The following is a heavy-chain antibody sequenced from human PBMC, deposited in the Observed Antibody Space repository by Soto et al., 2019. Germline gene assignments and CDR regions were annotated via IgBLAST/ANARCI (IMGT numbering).Heavy chain of an antibody. CDR2: INPNSGGT. CDR1: GYTVTGYY. J-gene: IGHJ6*02. CDR3: ARDDPGDYGFWCGLGYSYYGMVV. V-gene: IGHV1-2*02. D-gene: IGHD3-3*01. Sequence: ASVKVSCKASGYTVTGYYMHCVRQAPGQGLEWMGWINPNSGGTNYAQKFQGRVTMTRDTSISTAYMELSRLRSDDTAVYYCARDDPGDYGFWCGLGYSYYGMVVWGQGPTVTIS.